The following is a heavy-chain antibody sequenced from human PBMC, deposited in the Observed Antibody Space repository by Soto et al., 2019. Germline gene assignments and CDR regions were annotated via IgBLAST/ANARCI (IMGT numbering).Heavy chain of an antibody. V-gene: IGHV3-48*02. D-gene: IGHD3-16*01. CDR3: ARDARNADYDY. CDR1: GFTFSSHA. J-gene: IGHJ4*01. Sequence: EVQLVESGGGLVQPGGSLRLSCAVSGFTFSSHAMNWVRQAPGKGLEWVAYIHSIRSIIYYADSVKGRFTISRDNAKNSLYLXXXXXRDEDTAVYYCARDARNADYDYWGXGTLV. CDR2: IHSIRSII.